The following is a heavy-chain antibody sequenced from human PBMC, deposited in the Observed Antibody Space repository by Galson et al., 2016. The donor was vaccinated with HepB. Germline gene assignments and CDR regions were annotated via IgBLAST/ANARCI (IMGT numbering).Heavy chain of an antibody. V-gene: IGHV3-23*01. Sequence: SLRLSCAASGFTFSSYDMSWVRQASGKGLEWVSAIRGSGGSTFYADSVKGRFTISRDNSMNTLYLQMNSLRAEDTAVNYCAKIGQRTPHPDYWGQGTLVTVSS. CDR2: IRGSGGST. CDR3: AKIGQRTPHPDY. J-gene: IGHJ4*02. CDR1: GFTFSSYD.